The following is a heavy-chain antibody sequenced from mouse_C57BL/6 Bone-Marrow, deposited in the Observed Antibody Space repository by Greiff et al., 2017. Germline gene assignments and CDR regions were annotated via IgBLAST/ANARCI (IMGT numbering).Heavy chain of an antibody. CDR1: GYTFTDYY. Sequence: EVKLVESGPVLVKPGASVKMSCKASGYTFTDYYMNWVKQSHGKSLEWIGVINPYNGGTSYNQKFKGKATLTVDKSSSTAYMELNSLTSEDSAVYYCAREGYWYFDVWGTGTTVTVSS. V-gene: IGHV1-19*01. J-gene: IGHJ1*03. CDR2: INPYNGGT. CDR3: AREGYWYFDV.